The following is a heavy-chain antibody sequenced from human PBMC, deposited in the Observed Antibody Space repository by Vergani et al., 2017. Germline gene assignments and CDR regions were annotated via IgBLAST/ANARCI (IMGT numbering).Heavy chain of an antibody. V-gene: IGHV4-39*01. D-gene: IGHD6-19*01. CDR3: ARHRSGIAVAGRNFDY. Sequence: QLQLQESGPGLVKPSETLSLTCTVSGGSISSSSYYWGWIRQPPGKGLEWIGSIYYSGSTYYNPSLKSRVTISVDTSKNQFSLKLSSVTAADTAVYYCARHRSGIAVAGRNFDYWGQGTLVTVSS. CDR2: IYYSGST. J-gene: IGHJ4*02. CDR1: GGSISSSSYY.